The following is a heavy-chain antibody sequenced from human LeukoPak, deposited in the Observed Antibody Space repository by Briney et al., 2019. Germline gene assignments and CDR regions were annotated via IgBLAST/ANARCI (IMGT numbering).Heavy chain of an antibody. V-gene: IGHV3-48*03. Sequence: GGSLRLSCAASGFTFSSYEMNWVRQAPGKGLEWVSYISSTSGSTIYYADSVKGRFTISRDNAKNSVYLQMNSLRAEDTAVYYCARRYCSNTSCLLDYWGQGTLVTVSS. CDR1: GFTFSSYE. D-gene: IGHD2-2*01. CDR3: ARRYCSNTSCLLDY. J-gene: IGHJ4*02. CDR2: ISSTSGSTI.